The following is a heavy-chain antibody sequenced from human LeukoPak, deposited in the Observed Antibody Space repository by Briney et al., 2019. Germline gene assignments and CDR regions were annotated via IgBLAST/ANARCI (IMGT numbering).Heavy chain of an antibody. J-gene: IGHJ4*02. V-gene: IGHV3-74*01. CDR2: INSDGSST. CDR3: ARGPYCSGGSCYRIPTY. Sequence: PGGSLRLSCAASGFTFSSYWMHWVRQAPGKGLVWVSRINSDGSSTSYADSVKGRFTISRDNAKNALYLQMNSLRAEDTAVYYCARGPYCSGGSCYRIPTYWGQGTLVTVSS. CDR1: GFTFSSYW. D-gene: IGHD2-15*01.